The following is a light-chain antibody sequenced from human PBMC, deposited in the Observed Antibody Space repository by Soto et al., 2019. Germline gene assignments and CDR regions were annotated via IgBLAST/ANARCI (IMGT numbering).Light chain of an antibody. V-gene: IGLV2-8*01. Sequence: QSALAQPPSASGSPGQSVTISCTVTSSDVGGYNYVYWYQQHPGKAPNLMIYDVSKRPSGVPDRFSGSKSGNTASLTVSGLQAEDEADYYCSSFAGNNIMVFGGGTQLTVL. J-gene: IGLJ2*01. CDR2: DVS. CDR3: SSFAGNNIMV. CDR1: SSDVGGYNY.